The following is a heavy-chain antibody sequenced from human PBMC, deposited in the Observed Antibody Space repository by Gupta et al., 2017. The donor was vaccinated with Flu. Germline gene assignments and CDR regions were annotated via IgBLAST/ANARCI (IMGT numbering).Heavy chain of an antibody. CDR3: AGGERREWELRKYYYYYGMDV. V-gene: IGHV1-24*01. Sequence: QVQLVQSGAEVKKPGASVKVSCKVSGYTLTELSMHWVRQAPGKGLEWMGGFDPEDGETIYAQKFQGRVTMTEETSTDTAYMELSSLRSEDTAFYYCAGGERREWELRKYYYYYGMDVWGQGTTGTVA. CDR2: FDPEDGET. J-gene: IGHJ6*02. D-gene: IGHD1-26*01. CDR1: GYTLTELS.